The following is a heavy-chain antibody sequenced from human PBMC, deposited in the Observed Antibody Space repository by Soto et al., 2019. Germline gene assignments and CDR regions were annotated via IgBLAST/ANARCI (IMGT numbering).Heavy chain of an antibody. Sequence: PGGSLRLSCAASGFTVSSNYMSWVRQAPGKGLEWVSVIYSGGSTYYADSVKGRFTISRDNSKNTLYLQMNSLGAEDTAVYYCARTKYPPNAFDIWGQGTMVTVSS. J-gene: IGHJ3*02. CDR2: IYSGGST. D-gene: IGHD2-2*02. CDR3: ARTKYPPNAFDI. V-gene: IGHV3-53*01. CDR1: GFTVSSNY.